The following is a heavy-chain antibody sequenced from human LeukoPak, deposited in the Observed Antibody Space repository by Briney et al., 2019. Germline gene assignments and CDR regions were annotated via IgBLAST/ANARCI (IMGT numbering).Heavy chain of an antibody. CDR1: GGTFSSYA. V-gene: IGHV1-69*05. CDR3: ARDLDVTGDYYYMDV. CDR2: IIPIFGTA. J-gene: IGHJ6*03. D-gene: IGHD2-8*02. Sequence: ASVKVSCKASGGTFSSYAISWVRQAPGQGLEWMGGIIPIFGTANYAQKFQGRVTITTDESTSTAYMELSSLRSEDTAVYYCARDLDVTGDYYYMDVWGKGTTVTVSS.